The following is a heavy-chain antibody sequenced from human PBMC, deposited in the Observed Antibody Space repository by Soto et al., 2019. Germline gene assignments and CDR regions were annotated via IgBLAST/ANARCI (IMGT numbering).Heavy chain of an antibody. CDR2: IHYSGST. V-gene: IGHV4-61*01. CDR3: ARVGAYDIEIDY. CDR1: GGSVSSGSYY. D-gene: IGHD3-9*01. J-gene: IGHJ4*02. Sequence: SETLSLTCTVSGGSVSSGSYYWSWIRQPPGKGLEWIGYIHYSGSTNYNPSLKSRVTISVDTSKNQFSLKLSSVTAADTAVYYCARVGAYDIEIDYWGQGTLVTVSS.